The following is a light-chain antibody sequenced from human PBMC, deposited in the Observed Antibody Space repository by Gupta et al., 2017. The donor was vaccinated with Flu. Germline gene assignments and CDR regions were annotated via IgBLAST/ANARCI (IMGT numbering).Light chain of an antibody. Sequence: VGDRVTIACRASQSIGSYLNWYQQRPGKAPNLLIYAASSLQSGVPSRFSGSGSGTDFTLTSSLQPEDSATYYCQQSYRAPSFGQGTKVEI. J-gene: IGKJ1*01. CDR1: QSIGSY. V-gene: IGKV1-39*01. CDR3: QQSYRAPS. CDR2: AAS.